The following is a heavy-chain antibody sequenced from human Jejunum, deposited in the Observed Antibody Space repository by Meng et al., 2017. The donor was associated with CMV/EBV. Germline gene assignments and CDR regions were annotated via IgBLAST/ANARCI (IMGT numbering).Heavy chain of an antibody. Sequence: VQLVDGGGEVKKAGSSVKVSCKASGGTFRSYAISWVRQAPGQGLGWMGGIIPILGIANYAQKFQGRVTITADKSTSTVYMEVRSLKSEDTGVYYCARVICGGDCYLDNWGQGTLVTVSS. CDR2: IIPILGIA. V-gene: IGHV1-69*10. J-gene: IGHJ4*02. CDR3: ARVICGGDCYLDN. D-gene: IGHD2-21*02. CDR1: GGTFRSYA.